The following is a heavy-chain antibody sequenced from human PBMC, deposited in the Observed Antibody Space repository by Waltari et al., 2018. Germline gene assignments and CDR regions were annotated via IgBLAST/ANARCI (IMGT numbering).Heavy chain of an antibody. CDR1: GDSSSSTSYN. CDR3: VRDLHYCSRNNCYFDY. D-gene: IGHD2-2*01. CDR2: IYYFQYSGRT. V-gene: IGHV4-39*07. Sequence: QLQLQESGPGLVKPSETLSLSCTVSGDSSSSTSYNWGWIRQPPGKGLEWIGSIYYFQYSGRTYYNPSLKSRVTISVDTSKTQFSLKLNSVTAADTAVYYCVRDLHYCSRNNCYFDYWGQGTLVTVSS. J-gene: IGHJ4*02.